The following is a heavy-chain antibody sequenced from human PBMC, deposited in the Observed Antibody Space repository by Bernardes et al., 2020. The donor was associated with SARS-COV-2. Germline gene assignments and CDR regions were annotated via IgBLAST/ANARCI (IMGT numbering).Heavy chain of an antibody. CDR2: LYHSGST. Sequence: ETLSLTCAVSGYPISRSYYWDWIRQPPGKGLEWIGSLYHSGSTYYNPSLKSRVTMSVDTSKNQFSLKLSSVTAADTAVYYCARDVFLRGYCSSTSCYTYWGQGTLVTVSS. D-gene: IGHD2-2*01. V-gene: IGHV4-38-2*02. J-gene: IGHJ4*02. CDR3: ARDVFLRGYCSSTSCYTY. CDR1: GYPISRSYY.